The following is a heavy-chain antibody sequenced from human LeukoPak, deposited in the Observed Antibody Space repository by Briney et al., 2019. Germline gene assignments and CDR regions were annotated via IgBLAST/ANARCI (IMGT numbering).Heavy chain of an antibody. V-gene: IGHV3-20*01. CDR3: ARVCDYDSLTGRQGYYYYMDV. D-gene: IGHD3-9*01. J-gene: IGHJ6*03. CDR2: INWNGGST. Sequence: PGGSLRLSCAASGYTFDAYGMSWVRQAPGKGLEWVSGINWNGGSTGYADSVKGRFTISRDNAKNSLYLQMNSLRAEDTALYHCARVCDYDSLTGRQGYYYYMDVWGKGTTVTVSS. CDR1: GYTFDAYG.